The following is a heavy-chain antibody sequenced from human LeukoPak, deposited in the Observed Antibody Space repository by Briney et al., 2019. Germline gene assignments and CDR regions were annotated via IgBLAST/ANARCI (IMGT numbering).Heavy chain of an antibody. Sequence: GASVKVSCKASGYTFTGYYMHWVRQAPGQGLEWMGWINTNSGGTNYAQKFQGRVTMTRDTSISTAYMELSRLRSDDTAVYYCARTASYYYDLYYFDYWGQGTLVTVSS. CDR1: GYTFTGYY. D-gene: IGHD3-22*01. J-gene: IGHJ4*02. V-gene: IGHV1-2*02. CDR3: ARTASYYYDLYYFDY. CDR2: INTNSGGT.